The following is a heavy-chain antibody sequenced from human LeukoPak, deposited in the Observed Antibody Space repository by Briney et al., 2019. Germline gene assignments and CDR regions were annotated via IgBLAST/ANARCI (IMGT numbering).Heavy chain of an antibody. CDR2: INPNSGGT. Sequence: ASVRVSCKASGYTFTGYYMHWVRQAPGQGLEWMGWINPNSGGTNYAQKFQGRVTMTRDTSISTAYMELSRLRSDDTAVYYCARGGYCSSTSCSYFFDYWGQGTLVTVSS. D-gene: IGHD2-2*01. V-gene: IGHV1-2*02. CDR1: GYTFTGYY. J-gene: IGHJ4*02. CDR3: ARGGYCSSTSCSYFFDY.